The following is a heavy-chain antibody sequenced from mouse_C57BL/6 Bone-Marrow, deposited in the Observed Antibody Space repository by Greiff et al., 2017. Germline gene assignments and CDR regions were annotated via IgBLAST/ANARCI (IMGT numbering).Heavy chain of an antibody. D-gene: IGHD2-2*01. CDR2: IDPSDSYT. CDR1: GYTFTSYW. CDR3: ARYGYDGPYWYFDV. J-gene: IGHJ1*03. V-gene: IGHV1-50*01. Sequence: QVQLKQSGAELVKPGASVKLSCKASGYTFTSYWMQWVKQRPGQGLEWIGEIDPSDSYTNYNQKFKGKDTLTVDTSSSTAYMQRSSLTSEDSAVYYCARYGYDGPYWYFDVWGTGTTVTVSS.